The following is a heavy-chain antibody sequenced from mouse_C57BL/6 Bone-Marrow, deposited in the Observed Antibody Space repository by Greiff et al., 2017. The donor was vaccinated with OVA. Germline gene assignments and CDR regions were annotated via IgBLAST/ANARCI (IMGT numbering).Heavy chain of an antibody. CDR3: TTSGKSYDYEFAY. CDR1: GFNIKDDY. D-gene: IGHD2-4*01. J-gene: IGHJ3*01. Sequence: EVQLQQSGAELVRPGASVKLSCTASGFNIKDDYMHWVKQRPEQGLEWIGWIDPENGDTEYASKFQGKATITADKSSNTAYLQLSSLTSEDTAVYYCTTSGKSYDYEFAYWGQGTLVTVSA. CDR2: IDPENGDT. V-gene: IGHV14-4*01.